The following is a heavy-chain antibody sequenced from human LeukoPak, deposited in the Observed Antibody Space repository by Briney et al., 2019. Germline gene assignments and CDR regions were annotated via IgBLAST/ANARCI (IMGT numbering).Heavy chain of an antibody. CDR2: INHSGST. J-gene: IGHJ6*02. CDR3: ARGVDTAMVDKYYYYYGMDV. CDR1: GGSISSYY. D-gene: IGHD5-18*01. Sequence: SETLSLTCTVSGGSISSYYWSWIRQPPGKGLEWIGEINHSGSTNYNPSLKSRVTISVDTSKNQFSLKLSSVTAADTAVYYCARGVDTAMVDKYYYYYGMDVWGQGTTVTVSS. V-gene: IGHV4-34*01.